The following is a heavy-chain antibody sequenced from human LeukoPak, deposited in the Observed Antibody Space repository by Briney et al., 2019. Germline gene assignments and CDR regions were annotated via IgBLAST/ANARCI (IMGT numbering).Heavy chain of an antibody. CDR3: AKLRWGVQGVIRDY. CDR2: VNHSEST. D-gene: IGHD3-10*01. Sequence: ASETLSRTAAVYAVTCSGYYWSWIRHPPGKGLKWMGEVNHSESTNYNPSLKSRVTISVDTSKNQFSLKLSSVTAADTAVYYCAKLRWGVQGVIRDYWGQRTLVTVSS. J-gene: IGHJ4*02. V-gene: IGHV4-34*08. CDR1: AVTCSGYY.